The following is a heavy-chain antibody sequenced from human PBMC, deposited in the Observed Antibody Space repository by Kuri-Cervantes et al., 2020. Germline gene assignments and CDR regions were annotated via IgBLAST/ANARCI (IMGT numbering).Heavy chain of an antibody. V-gene: IGHV4-39*07. Sequence: SETLSLTCTVSGGSISSSSYYWGWIRQPPGKGLEWIGSIYYSGSTYYNPSLKSRVTISVDTSKNQFSLNLTSVTAADTAVYYCARGECSGGSCSVFADWGQGILVTVSS. D-gene: IGHD2-15*01. J-gene: IGHJ4*02. CDR1: GGSISSSSYY. CDR2: IYYSGST. CDR3: ARGECSGGSCSVFAD.